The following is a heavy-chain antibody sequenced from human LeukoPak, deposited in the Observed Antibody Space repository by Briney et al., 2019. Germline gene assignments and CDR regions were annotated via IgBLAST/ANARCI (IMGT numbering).Heavy chain of an antibody. D-gene: IGHD3-10*01. CDR1: GGSISSYY. V-gene: IGHV4-4*07. Sequence: SETLSLTCTVSGGSISSYYWSWIRQPAGKGLEWIGRVYTDGTTSYNPSLKSRVTMSVDTSKNQFSLNLNSVTAADTAVYYCARGEQDGSGTPYYFDYWGQGTLVTVSS. CDR2: VYTDGTT. J-gene: IGHJ4*02. CDR3: ARGEQDGSGTPYYFDY.